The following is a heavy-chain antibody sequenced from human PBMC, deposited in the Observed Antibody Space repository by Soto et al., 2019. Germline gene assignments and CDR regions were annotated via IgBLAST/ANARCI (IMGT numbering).Heavy chain of an antibody. CDR3: ARLKGAYFISTYNWFDP. Sequence: SETLSLTCNVSGGSISSSSYYWGWIRQPPGKGLEWIGSVYYTGTTYYNPSLKSRVTISVDTSKNHFSLKVTSLTAADTSVYHCARLKGAYFISTYNWFDPWGQGIQVTVSS. J-gene: IGHJ5*02. CDR1: GGSISSSSYY. D-gene: IGHD3-16*01. CDR2: VYYTGTT. V-gene: IGHV4-39*02.